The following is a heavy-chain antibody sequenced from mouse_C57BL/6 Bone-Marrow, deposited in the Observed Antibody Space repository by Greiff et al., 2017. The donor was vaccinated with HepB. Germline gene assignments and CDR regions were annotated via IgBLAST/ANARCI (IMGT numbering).Heavy chain of an antibody. J-gene: IGHJ2*01. CDR1: GYAFSSSW. D-gene: IGHD2-5*01. CDR2: IYPGDGDT. V-gene: IGHV1-82*01. Sequence: VHLVESGPELVKPGASVKISCKASGYAFSSSWMNWVKQRPGKGLEWIGRIYPGDGDTNYNGKFKGKATLTADKSSSTAYMQLSSLTSEDSAVYFCARSAYYSNRDYFDYWGQGTTLTVSS. CDR3: ARSAYYSNRDYFDY.